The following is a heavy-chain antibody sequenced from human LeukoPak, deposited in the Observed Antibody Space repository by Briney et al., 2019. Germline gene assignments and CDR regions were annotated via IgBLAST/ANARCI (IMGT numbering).Heavy chain of an antibody. Sequence: GGSLRLSCAASGFTFSSYWMSWVRQAPGKGLEWVANIKQDGSEKYYVDSVKGRFTISRDNAKNSLYLQMNSLRAEDTAVYYCAREQAGPDYGIYDAFDIWGQGTMVTVSS. CDR3: AREQAGPDYGIYDAFDI. CDR1: GFTFSSYW. V-gene: IGHV3-7*01. D-gene: IGHD4-17*01. J-gene: IGHJ3*02. CDR2: IKQDGSEK.